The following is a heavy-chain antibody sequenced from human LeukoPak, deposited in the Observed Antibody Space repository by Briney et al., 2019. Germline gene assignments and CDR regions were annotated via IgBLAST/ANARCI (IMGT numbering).Heavy chain of an antibody. Sequence: KSSETLSLTCTVSGGSISSYYWSWIRQPPGKGLEWIGYIYYSGSTSYNPSLKSRVTISVDTSKNQFSLKLSSVTAADTAVYYCARVPEYYYGWRSAFDIWGQGTMVTVSS. CDR3: ARVPEYYYGWRSAFDI. D-gene: IGHD3-10*01. V-gene: IGHV4-59*01. J-gene: IGHJ3*02. CDR1: GGSISSYY. CDR2: IYYSGST.